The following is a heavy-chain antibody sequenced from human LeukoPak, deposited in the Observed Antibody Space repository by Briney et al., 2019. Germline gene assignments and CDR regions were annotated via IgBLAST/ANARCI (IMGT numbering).Heavy chain of an antibody. CDR2: IYYSGST. V-gene: IGHV4-39*01. CDR3: ARAYSSLGGITIFGVLFDY. D-gene: IGHD3-3*01. CDR1: GGSISSSSYY. J-gene: IGHJ4*02. Sequence: PSETLSLTCTVSGGSISSSSYYWGWIRQPPGKGLEWIGSIYYSGSTYYNPSLKSRVTISVDTSKNQFSLKLSSVTAADTAVYYCARAYSSLGGITIFGVLFDYWGQGTLVTVSS.